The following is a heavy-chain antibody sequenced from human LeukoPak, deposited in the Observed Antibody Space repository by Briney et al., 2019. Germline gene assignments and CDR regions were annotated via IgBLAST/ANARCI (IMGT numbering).Heavy chain of an antibody. V-gene: IGHV1-2*02. Sequence: ASVKVSCKASGYTFTGYYMHWVRQAPGQGHEWMGWINPNSGGTNYAQKFQGRVTMTRDTSISTAYMELSRLRSDDTAVYYCARGGGIVGATGDYWGQGTLVTVSS. CDR1: GYTFTGYY. CDR2: INPNSGGT. CDR3: ARGGGIVGATGDY. J-gene: IGHJ4*02. D-gene: IGHD1-26*01.